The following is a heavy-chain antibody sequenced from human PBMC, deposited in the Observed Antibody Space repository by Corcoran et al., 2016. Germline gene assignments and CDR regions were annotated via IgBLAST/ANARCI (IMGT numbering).Heavy chain of an antibody. CDR3: AKDRPWGGYKILDY. D-gene: IGHD5-12*01. CDR2: ISYDGSNK. J-gene: IGHJ4*02. CDR1: GFTFSSYG. V-gene: IGHV3-30*18. Sequence: VQLVESGGGVVQPGRSLRLSCAASGFTFSSYGMHWVRQAPGKGLAWVAVISYDGSNKYYADSVKGRFTISRDNSKNTLYLQMNSLRAEDTAVYYCAKDRPWGGYKILDYWGQGTLVTVSS.